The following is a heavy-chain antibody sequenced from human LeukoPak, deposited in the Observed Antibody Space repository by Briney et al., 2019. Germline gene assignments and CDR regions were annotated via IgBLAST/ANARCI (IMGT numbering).Heavy chain of an antibody. CDR3: ARYGFSSSWQGGWHAFDI. CDR2: INPTVGDT. D-gene: IGHD6-13*01. J-gene: IGHJ3*02. CDR1: GYTLTSYY. Sequence: ASVKVFCKASGYTLTSYYMHWVRQAPGQGLEWMGIINPTVGDTIYAQKFQGRVTMTRDMSTSTVYMELSSLRSDDTAVYYCARYGFSSSWQGGWHAFDIWGQGTMVTVSS. V-gene: IGHV1-46*01.